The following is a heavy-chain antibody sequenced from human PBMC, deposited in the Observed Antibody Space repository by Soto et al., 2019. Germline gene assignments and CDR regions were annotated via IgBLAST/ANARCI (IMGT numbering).Heavy chain of an antibody. CDR1: GFSISSGNY. Sequence: SETLSLTCVVSGFSISSGNYWGWIRQPTGKGLQWIGTVDYSGSTYYNPSLQSRVTMSVDTSKNQFSLKLSSVTAADTAVYFCARGVASRYKMDVWGQGTTVTVSS. CDR3: ARGVASRYKMDV. J-gene: IGHJ6*02. CDR2: VDYSGST. D-gene: IGHD3-3*01. V-gene: IGHV4-38-2*01.